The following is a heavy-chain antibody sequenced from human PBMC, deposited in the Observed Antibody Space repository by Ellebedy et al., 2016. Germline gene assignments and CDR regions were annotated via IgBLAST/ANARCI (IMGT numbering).Heavy chain of an antibody. J-gene: IGHJ4*02. CDR3: VGSPITFGRKSEGSHLEN. CDR2: ISFHTTNR. V-gene: IGHV3-30*04. D-gene: IGHD2/OR15-2a*01. Sequence: GESLKISXVSSTNSFRSYAMHWVRQAPGEGLEWLAIISFHTTNRFYADSVRGRFTISRDNSKRTLYLDMNNLRPDDTAVYYCVGSPITFGRKSEGSHLENWGRGTLVTVSS. CDR1: TNSFRSYA.